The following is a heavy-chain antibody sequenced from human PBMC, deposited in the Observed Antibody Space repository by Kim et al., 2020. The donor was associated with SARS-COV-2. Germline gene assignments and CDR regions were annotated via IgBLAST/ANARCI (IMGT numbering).Heavy chain of an antibody. CDR1: GYTFNNYG. D-gene: IGHD2-15*01. Sequence: ASVKVSCKASGYTFNNYGISWVRQAPGQGLEWMGWISTYDGDTNYAQNVQGRVTLTTDTSTSTVYMEMRSLRWYDTAVYYCARDHGGSAATDTFDHWGQG. CDR3: ARDHGGSAATDTFDH. J-gene: IGHJ4*02. CDR2: ISTYDGDT. V-gene: IGHV1-18*01.